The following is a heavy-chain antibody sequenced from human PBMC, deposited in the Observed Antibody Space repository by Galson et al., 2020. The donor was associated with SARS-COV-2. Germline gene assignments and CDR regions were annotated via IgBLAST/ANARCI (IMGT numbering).Heavy chain of an antibody. J-gene: IGHJ3*01. D-gene: IGHD3-3*01. CDR1: GYSISDGYH. V-gene: IGHV4-38-2*01. CDR2: VDYNGGT. CDR3: ARMSGSFAFYL. Sequence: SETLSLTCAVSGYSISDGYHWGWIRQPPGKGLEWIANVDYNGGTYYKSSLMSRLTISLDKSKNHFSLKVASVTAADTAVYYCARMSGSFAFYLWGQGTLVTVSS.